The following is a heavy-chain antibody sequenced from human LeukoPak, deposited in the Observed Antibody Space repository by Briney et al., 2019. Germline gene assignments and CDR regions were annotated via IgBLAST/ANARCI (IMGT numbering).Heavy chain of an antibody. Sequence: GGSLRLSCVASGFSFSDYWMSWVRQAPGKGPEWVATIRSDGWEKKYVGSVMGRFTIFGDNGKNSLDLQMDSLRGEDTAVYYCVRGGKKYGDKWGQGTLVTVSS. V-gene: IGHV3-7*01. CDR1: GFSFSDYW. D-gene: IGHD5-24*01. J-gene: IGHJ4*02. CDR3: VRGGKKYGDK. CDR2: IRSDGWEK.